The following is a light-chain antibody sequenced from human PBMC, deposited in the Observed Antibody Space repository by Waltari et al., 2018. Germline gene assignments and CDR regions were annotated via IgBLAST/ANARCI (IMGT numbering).Light chain of an antibody. V-gene: IGKV1-5*03. Sequence: DIQMTQSPSSLPASIGDRVTITCRASQNIISWVAWYQQKPGEAPKLLMYKASILETGVPPRFRGSGFGTQFSLTIDSLQPDDFGVYYCQHYDGSSWTFGPGTRVEVK. CDR1: QNIISW. CDR2: KAS. J-gene: IGKJ1*01. CDR3: QHYDGSSWT.